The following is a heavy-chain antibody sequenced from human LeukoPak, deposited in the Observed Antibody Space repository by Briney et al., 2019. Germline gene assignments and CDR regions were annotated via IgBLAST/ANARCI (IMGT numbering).Heavy chain of an antibody. D-gene: IGHD1-26*01. CDR3: AREVGAIDY. CDR1: GFPFSNYW. V-gene: IGHV3-74*01. J-gene: IGHJ4*02. Sequence: GGSLRLSCAASGFPFSNYWMHWVRQAPGKGLVWVSHINGDESDANYADSVKGRFTISRDNAKNTLFLQMNSLRAEDTAVYYCAREVGAIDYWGPGTLVTVSP. CDR2: INGDESDA.